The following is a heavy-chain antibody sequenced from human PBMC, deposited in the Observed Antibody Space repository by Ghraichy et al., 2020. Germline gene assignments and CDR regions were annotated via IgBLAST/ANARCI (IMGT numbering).Heavy chain of an antibody. CDR1: GFTFRTYA. CDR2: ITDNGGTT. V-gene: IGHV3-23*01. Sequence: GESLNISCAASGFTFRTYAMSWVRQAPGKGLEWDSAITDNGGTTYDAESVKGRFTISRDNSKNTLFLQMNSLRGEDTAVYYCAKFARDWPNEYLQHWGQGALVTVSS. CDR3: AKFARDWPNEYLQH. J-gene: IGHJ1*01. D-gene: IGHD3/OR15-3a*01.